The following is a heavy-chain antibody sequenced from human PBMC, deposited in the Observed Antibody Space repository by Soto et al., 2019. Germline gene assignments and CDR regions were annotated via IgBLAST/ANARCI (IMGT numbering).Heavy chain of an antibody. Sequence: PGGSLRLSCAASGFTFSSYGMHWVRQAPGKGLEWVAVISYDGSNKYYADSVKGRFTISRDNSKNTLYLQMNSLRAEDTAVYYCAKDGDGYNPPTDYWGQGTLVTVS. D-gene: IGHD5-12*01. V-gene: IGHV3-30*18. CDR1: GFTFSSYG. CDR2: ISYDGSNK. CDR3: AKDGDGYNPPTDY. J-gene: IGHJ4*02.